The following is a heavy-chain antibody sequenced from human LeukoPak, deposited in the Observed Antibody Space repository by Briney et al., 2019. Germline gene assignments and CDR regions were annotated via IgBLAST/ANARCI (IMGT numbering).Heavy chain of an antibody. J-gene: IGHJ5*02. Sequence: SGPALVKPTQTLTLTCTFSGFSLTTSGMCVSWIRQPPGKALEWLARIDWDDDTYYSTSLKTRLTISKDTSKNQVVLTISNRHPLDTASYYCARRSAINGGFDPWGQGTLVTVSS. CDR1: GFSLTTSGMC. CDR2: IDWDDDT. D-gene: IGHD2-21*01. CDR3: ARRSAINGGFDP. V-gene: IGHV2-70*11.